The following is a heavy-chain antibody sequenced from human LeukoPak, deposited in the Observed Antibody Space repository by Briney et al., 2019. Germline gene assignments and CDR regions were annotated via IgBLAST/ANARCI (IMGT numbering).Heavy chain of an antibody. V-gene: IGHV1-18*01. CDR1: NYTFTTYG. D-gene: IGHD6-13*01. CDR2: ISAYNGNT. CDR3: ARIYGRGIAAHYFDY. J-gene: IGHJ4*02. Sequence: GASVKVSCKASNYTFTTYGISWVRQAPGQGLEWMGWISAYNGNTKYAQKVQGRVAMTTDTPTSTAYMELRSLRSDDTAVYYCARIYGRGIAAHYFDYWGQGTRVTVSS.